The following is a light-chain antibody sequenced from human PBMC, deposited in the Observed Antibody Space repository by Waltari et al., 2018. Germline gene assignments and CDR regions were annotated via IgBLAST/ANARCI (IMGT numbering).Light chain of an antibody. Sequence: VLTQSPGALSLPPGERVTLSCRASQSLTKRYLAWYQQKPGQAPRLLIYGASSRAAGIPDRFSGSGSGTDFTLTISRLEPEDLAVYYCQQYGSSIMYTFGQGTKLEIK. J-gene: IGKJ2*01. CDR2: GAS. V-gene: IGKV3-20*01. CDR1: QSLTKRY. CDR3: QQYGSSIMYT.